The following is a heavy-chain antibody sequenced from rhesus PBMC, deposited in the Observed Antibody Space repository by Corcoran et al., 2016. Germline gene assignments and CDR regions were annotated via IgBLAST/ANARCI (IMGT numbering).Heavy chain of an antibody. D-gene: IGHD3-22*01. J-gene: IGHJ4*01. CDR1: GGSISDSYY. Sequence: QVQLQESGPGMVEPSETLSLTCAVSGGSISDSYYWSWISQPPGKGLEWIGYIYGSVGSNYYNPSRKRRVTISTDTSKNQFSRKLSSVTAADTTVYYCARYWSDPTFDYWGQGVLVTVSS. CDR2: IYGSVGSN. V-gene: IGHV4-106*01. CDR3: ARYWSDPTFDY.